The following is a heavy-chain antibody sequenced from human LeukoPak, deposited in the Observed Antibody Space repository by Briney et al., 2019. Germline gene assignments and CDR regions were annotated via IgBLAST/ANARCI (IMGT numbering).Heavy chain of an antibody. CDR3: ARGRGTSSFDE. J-gene: IGHJ4*01. V-gene: IGHV1-2*02. Sequence: GASVKVSCKASEYTFTTYYFHWVRQAPGQGLEWMGWINPNSGDSKSTAKFQDRVTMARDTSISTAYMELSRLRYDGTTVYDCARGRGTSSFDEGRQGSLATV. CDR1: EYTFTTYY. CDR2: INPNSGDS. D-gene: IGHD6-6*01.